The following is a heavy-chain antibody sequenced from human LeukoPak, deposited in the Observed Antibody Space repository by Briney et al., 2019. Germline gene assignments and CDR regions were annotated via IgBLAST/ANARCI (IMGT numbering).Heavy chain of an antibody. Sequence: GGSLRLSCAASGFTFSSYAMSWVRQAPGKGLEWVSVIYSGGSTYYADSVKGRFTISRDNSKNTLYLQMNSLRAEDTAVYYCASPFNDYGDFYGMDVWGQGTTVTVSS. V-gene: IGHV3-66*01. D-gene: IGHD4-17*01. CDR3: ASPFNDYGDFYGMDV. CDR2: IYSGGST. CDR1: GFTFSSYA. J-gene: IGHJ6*02.